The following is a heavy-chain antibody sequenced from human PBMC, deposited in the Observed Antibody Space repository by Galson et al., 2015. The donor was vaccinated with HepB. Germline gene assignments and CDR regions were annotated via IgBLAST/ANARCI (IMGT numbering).Heavy chain of an antibody. CDR2: IIPILGIA. CDR3: ARAVGCIAAEGCRFDP. J-gene: IGHJ5*02. CDR1: GGTFGSYT. Sequence: SVKVSCKASGGTFGSYTISWVRQAPGQGLEWMGRIIPILGIANYAQKFQGRVTITADKSTSTAYMELSSLRSEDTAVYYCARAVGCIAAEGCRFDPWGQGTLVTVSS. V-gene: IGHV1-69*02. D-gene: IGHD6-6*01.